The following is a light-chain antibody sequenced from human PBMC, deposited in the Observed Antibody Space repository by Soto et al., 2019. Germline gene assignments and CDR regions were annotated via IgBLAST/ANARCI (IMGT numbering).Light chain of an antibody. CDR3: QHYNSYSEA. J-gene: IGKJ1*01. V-gene: IGKV1-5*03. CDR1: QTISSW. CDR2: KAS. Sequence: DIQMTQSPSTLSGSVGDRVTITCRASQTISSWLAWYQQKPGKAPKLLIYKASTLKSGVPSRFSGSGSGTEFTLTISSLQPDDFATYYCQHYNSYSEAFDQGTKADIK.